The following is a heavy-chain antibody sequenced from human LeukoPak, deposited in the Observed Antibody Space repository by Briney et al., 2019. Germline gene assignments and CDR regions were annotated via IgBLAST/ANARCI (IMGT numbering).Heavy chain of an antibody. CDR3: TRGGGGSFPHY. V-gene: IGHV3-53*01. J-gene: IGHJ4*02. CDR1: GFTLSSNL. Sequence: GGSLRLSCAASGFTLSSNLLRWVRQPPGKGLECVSVIYSGGSPYCADSVKGRFTISRDNSKNTLYLQMNSLSAEDTAVYYCTRGGGGSFPHYWGQGTLVTVSS. CDR2: IYSGGSP. D-gene: IGHD2-21*01.